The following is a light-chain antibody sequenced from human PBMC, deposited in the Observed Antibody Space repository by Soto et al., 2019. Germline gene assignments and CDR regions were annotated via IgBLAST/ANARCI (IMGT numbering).Light chain of an antibody. V-gene: IGKV3-15*01. CDR1: QRISRN. CDR3: QQCNNDLSWT. CDR2: DAS. Sequence: ETVMTQPLATVSVSPGESATLSCRASQRISRNLAWYQQKPGQAPRLLIYDASTRATAIPARFSGSGSETEFTLTISSWQPEDFAAYYCQQCNNDLSWTFGHGTKVDVK. J-gene: IGKJ1*01.